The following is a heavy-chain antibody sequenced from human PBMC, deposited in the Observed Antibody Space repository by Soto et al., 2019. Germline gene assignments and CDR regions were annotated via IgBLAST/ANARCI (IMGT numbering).Heavy chain of an antibody. V-gene: IGHV1-2*04. CDR2: INPNSGGT. D-gene: IGHD3-16*02. CDR1: GYTFTGYY. Sequence: ASVKVSCKASGYTFTGYYMHWVRQAPGQGLEWMGWINPNSGGTNYAQKFQGWVTMTRDTSISTAYMELSRLRSDDTAVYYCARAGGRSLPSGVFGDNWFDPWGQGTMVTVSS. J-gene: IGHJ5*02. CDR3: ARAGGRSLPSGVFGDNWFDP.